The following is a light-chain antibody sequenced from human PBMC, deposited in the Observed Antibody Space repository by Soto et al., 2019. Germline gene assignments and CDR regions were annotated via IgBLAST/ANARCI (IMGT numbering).Light chain of an antibody. CDR2: GVS. Sequence: EIVMTQSPATLSVSPGERATLSCRASQSISGELAWYQQRPGQPPRLLIYGVSTRATGVPDRFSVSGSGSEFTLTISGLQSEDFAVYYCQHGHDWPLTFGQGTRLDI. J-gene: IGKJ2*01. V-gene: IGKV3-15*01. CDR1: QSISGE. CDR3: QHGHDWPLT.